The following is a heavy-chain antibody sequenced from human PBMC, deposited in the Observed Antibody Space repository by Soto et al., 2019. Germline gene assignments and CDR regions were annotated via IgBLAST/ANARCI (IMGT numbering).Heavy chain of an antibody. CDR3: ARDRRVALDY. D-gene: IGHD5-12*01. CDR2: IYYSGST. CDR1: GGSISSYY. J-gene: IGHJ4*02. V-gene: IGHV4-59*01. Sequence: SETLSLTCTVSGGSISSYYWSGIRQPPGKGLEWIGYIYYSGSTNYNPSLKSRVTISVDTSKNQFSLKLSSVTAADTAVYYCARDRRVALDYWGQGTLVTVSS.